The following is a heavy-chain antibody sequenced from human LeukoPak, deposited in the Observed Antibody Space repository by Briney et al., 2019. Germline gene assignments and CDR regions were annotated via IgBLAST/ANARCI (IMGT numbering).Heavy chain of an antibody. J-gene: IGHJ4*02. CDR2: IYPGSGST. CDR3: ARDNDFDY. V-gene: IGHV1-46*01. CDR1: GYTFTSYY. D-gene: IGHD2-8*01. Sequence: GASVKVSCKASGYTFTSYYIHWVRQAPGQGLEWMGIIYPGSGSTSYAQKFQGRVTMTRDMSTSTVYMELSSLRSEDTAVYYCARDNDFDYWGQGTLVTVSS.